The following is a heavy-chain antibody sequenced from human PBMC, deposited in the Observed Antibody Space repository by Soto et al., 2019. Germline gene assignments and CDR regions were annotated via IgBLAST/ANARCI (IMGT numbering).Heavy chain of an antibody. CDR2: ISGSGDST. CDR3: ARRSSGWYFDY. D-gene: IGHD6-19*01. V-gene: IGHV3-23*01. J-gene: IGHJ4*02. Sequence: EVQLLESGGGLVQPGGSLRLSCAASGFNFSSYAMNWVRQAPGKGLEWVSVISGSGDSTYYADSVKGRFTISRDNSKNTLYLQMNSLRAEDTAVYYCARRSSGWYFDYWGQGTLATVSS. CDR1: GFNFSSYA.